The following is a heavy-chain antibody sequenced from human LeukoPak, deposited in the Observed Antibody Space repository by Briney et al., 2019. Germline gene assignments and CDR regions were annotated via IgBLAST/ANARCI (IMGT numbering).Heavy chain of an antibody. V-gene: IGHV4-59*01. Sequence: PSETLSLTCTVSGGSIRSYYWNWIRQPPGKGLEWIGYIYDSGSTNYNPSLKSRVTISVGMSKNQFSLKVSSVTAADTAVYYCARDYAGSSSWNWFDPWGQGTLVTVSS. J-gene: IGHJ5*02. CDR1: GGSIRSYY. D-gene: IGHD6-13*01. CDR3: ARDYAGSSSWNWFDP. CDR2: IYDSGST.